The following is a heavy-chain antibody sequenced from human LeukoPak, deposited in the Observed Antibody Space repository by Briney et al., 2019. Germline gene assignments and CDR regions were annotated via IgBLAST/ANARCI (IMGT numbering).Heavy chain of an antibody. CDR3: ARARHIVVVTAKFDY. V-gene: IGHV4-34*01. D-gene: IGHD2-21*02. Sequence: KPSETLSLTCAVYGVSFSGYYWSWIRQPPGKGLEWIGEINHSGSTNYNPSLKSRVTISVDTSKNQFSLKLSSVTAADTAVYYCARARHIVVVTAKFDYWGQGTLSPSPQ. CDR1: GVSFSGYY. J-gene: IGHJ4*02. CDR2: INHSGST.